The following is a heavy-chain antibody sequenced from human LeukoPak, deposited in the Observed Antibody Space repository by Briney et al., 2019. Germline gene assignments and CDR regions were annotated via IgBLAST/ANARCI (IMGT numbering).Heavy chain of an antibody. CDR3: AKSWAMVSWSDY. D-gene: IGHD5-18*01. Sequence: GGSLRLSCAASGFTFSSIAMSWVRQAPGKGLEWVSAINGSGGSAYYADSVKGRFTISRDNSKNTLYLQMNSLRAEDTAVYYCAKSWAMVSWSDYWGQGTLVTVSS. CDR2: INGSGGSA. CDR1: GFTFSSIA. J-gene: IGHJ4*02. V-gene: IGHV3-23*01.